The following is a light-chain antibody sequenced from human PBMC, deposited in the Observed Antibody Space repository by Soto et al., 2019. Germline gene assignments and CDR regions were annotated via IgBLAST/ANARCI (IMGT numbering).Light chain of an antibody. Sequence: DIQMTQSPSSLSASVGDRVTITCGASQSVSNWLAWYQQKPGKAPKFLIYDASSLESGVPSRFSGGGSGTEFTLTISCLQPDDFASYYCQQYNRDPLTFGGRTKVDI. CDR1: QSVSNW. J-gene: IGKJ4*01. V-gene: IGKV1-5*01. CDR2: DAS. CDR3: QQYNRDPLT.